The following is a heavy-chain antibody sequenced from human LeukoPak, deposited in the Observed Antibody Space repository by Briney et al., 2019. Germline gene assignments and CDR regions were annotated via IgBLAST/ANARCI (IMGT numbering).Heavy chain of an antibody. CDR1: GFTFSRSG. CDR3: AKDPGIAAAGPYYGMDV. Sequence: GSSLRLSCVASGFTFSRSGMHWVRQAPGKGLEWVAVVSNDGSNKHYADSVKGRFTISRDNSKNTPYLEMNSVRPEDTAVYYCAKDPGIAAAGPYYGMDVWGQGTTVTVSS. CDR2: VSNDGSNK. D-gene: IGHD6-13*01. J-gene: IGHJ6*02. V-gene: IGHV3-30*18.